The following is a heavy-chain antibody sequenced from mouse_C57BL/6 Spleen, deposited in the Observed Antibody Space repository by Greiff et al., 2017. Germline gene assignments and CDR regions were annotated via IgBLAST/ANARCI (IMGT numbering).Heavy chain of an antibody. D-gene: IGHD4-1*01. Sequence: DVMLVESGGGLVKPGGSLKLSCAASGFTFSSYAMSWVRQTPEKRLEWVATISDGGSYTYYPDNVKGRFTISRDNAKNNLYLQMSHLKSEDTAMYYCARDAGTYWYFDVWGTGTTVTVSS. V-gene: IGHV5-4*01. CDR1: GFTFSSYA. J-gene: IGHJ1*03. CDR3: ARDAGTYWYFDV. CDR2: ISDGGSYT.